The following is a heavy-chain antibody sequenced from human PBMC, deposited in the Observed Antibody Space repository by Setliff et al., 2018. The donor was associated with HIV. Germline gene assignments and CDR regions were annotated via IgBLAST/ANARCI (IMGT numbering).Heavy chain of an antibody. CDR2: INPSGGST. D-gene: IGHD3-10*01. CDR3: ARDLRLHLDDIYGSGTVYGMDV. J-gene: IGHJ6*02. Sequence: ASVKVSCKASGYTFTSYYMHWVRQAPGQGLEWMGIINPSGGSTSYAQKFQGRVTMTRDTSTSTVYMELSSLRSEDTAVHYCARDLRLHLDDIYGSGTVYGMDVWGQGTTVTVSS. CDR1: GYTFTSYY. V-gene: IGHV1-46*01.